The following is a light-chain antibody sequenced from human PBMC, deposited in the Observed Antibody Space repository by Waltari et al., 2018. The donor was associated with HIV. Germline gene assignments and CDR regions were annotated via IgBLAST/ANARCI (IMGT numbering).Light chain of an antibody. Sequence: QSALTQPASGSGSPGQSITLSCTGTRSEGGGYNLVPLYQQHPGKAPKLMIYEGSKRPSGVSNRFSGSKSGNTASLTISGLQAEDEADYYCCSYAGSSTFPYWVFGGGTKLTVL. J-gene: IGLJ3*02. V-gene: IGLV2-23*03. CDR1: RSEGGGYNL. CDR3: CSYAGSSTFPYWV. CDR2: EGS.